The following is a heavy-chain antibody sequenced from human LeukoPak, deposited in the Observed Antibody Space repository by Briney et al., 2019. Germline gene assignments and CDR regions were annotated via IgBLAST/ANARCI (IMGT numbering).Heavy chain of an antibody. CDR1: GYTFTSYG. V-gene: IGHV1-18*01. J-gene: IGHJ4*02. CDR2: ISAYNGNT. D-gene: IGHD3-9*01. Sequence: ASVKVSCKASGYTFTSYGISWVRQAPGQGLEWMGWISAYNGNTNYAQKLQGRVTMTTDTSTSTAYMELRSLRSDDTAVYYCARVSEYILTGYWGSWYYFDYWGQGTLVTVSS. CDR3: ARVSEYILTGYWGSWYYFDY.